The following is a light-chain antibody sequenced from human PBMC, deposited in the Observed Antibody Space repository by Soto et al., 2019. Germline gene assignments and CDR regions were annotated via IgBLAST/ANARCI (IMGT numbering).Light chain of an antibody. V-gene: IGLV2-14*01. J-gene: IGLJ1*01. Sequence: QSALTQPAAVSGSPGQSITISCTGTISDVGGYNYVSWYQQHPGKAPKLMIYDVSNRPSGVSNRFSGSKAGNTASLTISGHQAEGEADYYCSSYTSSSNPYVFGTGTQLTVL. CDR1: ISDVGGYNY. CDR3: SSYTSSSNPYV. CDR2: DVS.